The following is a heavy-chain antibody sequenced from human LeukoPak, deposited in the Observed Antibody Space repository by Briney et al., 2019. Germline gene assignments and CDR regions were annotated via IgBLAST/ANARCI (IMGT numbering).Heavy chain of an antibody. J-gene: IGHJ4*02. D-gene: IGHD3-22*01. CDR2: IYYSGNT. CDR3: ARDKGEYYDSSGYLDY. CDR1: GGSISSYY. V-gene: IGHV4-59*01. Sequence: PSETLSLTRTVSGGSISSYYWSWIRQPPGKGLEWIGYIYYSGNTNCNPALKSRVTMSVDTSKNQFSLKLSSVTAADTAVYYCARDKGEYYDSSGYLDYWGQGTLVTVSS.